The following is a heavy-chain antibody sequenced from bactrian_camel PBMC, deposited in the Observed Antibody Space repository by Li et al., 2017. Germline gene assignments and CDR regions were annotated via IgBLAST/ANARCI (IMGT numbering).Heavy chain of an antibody. D-gene: IGHD4*01. CDR3: ATHFTY. CDR1: GFTFGTYA. Sequence: VQLVESGGGLVQPGGSLRLSCTASGFTFGTYAMSWVRQAPGKGLEWVSGINPDGGTYYADSVKGRFTISRDNAKNTVYLRLNSLKTEDMAMYYCATHFTYWGQGTQVTVS. CDR2: INPDGGT. J-gene: IGHJ4*01. V-gene: IGHV3S10*01.